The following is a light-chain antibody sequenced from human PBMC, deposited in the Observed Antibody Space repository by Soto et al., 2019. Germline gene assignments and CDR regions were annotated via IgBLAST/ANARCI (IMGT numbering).Light chain of an antibody. Sequence: EIVLTQSPATLSLSPGERATLSCGASQSVSSGYLAWYQQKPGVAPRLLIYDASRRATGIPDRFSGSGSGTDFTLTISRLESEDFAVYYCQRYGSSPQTFGEGTKVEIK. CDR3: QRYGSSPQT. CDR1: QSVSSGY. J-gene: IGKJ1*01. V-gene: IGKV3D-20*01. CDR2: DAS.